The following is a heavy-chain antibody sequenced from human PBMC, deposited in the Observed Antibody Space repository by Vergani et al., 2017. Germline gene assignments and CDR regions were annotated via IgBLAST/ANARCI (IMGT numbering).Heavy chain of an antibody. Sequence: QVQLVESGGGLVKPGGSLRLSCAASGFTFSDYYMSWIRQPPGKGLEWIGYIYYSGSTNYNPSLKSRVTISVDTSKNQFSLKLSSVTAADTAVYYCARAPDTAMVGYYYYYMDVWGKGTTVTVSS. J-gene: IGHJ6*03. CDR2: IYYSGST. D-gene: IGHD5-18*01. V-gene: IGHV4-59*01. CDR3: ARAPDTAMVGYYYYYMDV. CDR1: GFTFSDYY.